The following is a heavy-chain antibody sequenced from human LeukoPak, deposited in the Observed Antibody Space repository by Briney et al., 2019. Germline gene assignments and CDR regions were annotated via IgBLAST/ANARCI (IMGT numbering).Heavy chain of an antibody. CDR2: IYYSGST. J-gene: IGHJ4*02. Sequence: SETLSLTCTVSGGSISSYYWSWIRQPPGKGLEWIGYIYYSGSTNYNPSLKSRVTISVDTSKNQFSLKLSSVTAADTAVYYCARSTVVTAFDYWGQGTLVTVSS. CDR1: GGSISSYY. V-gene: IGHV4-59*01. D-gene: IGHD4-23*01. CDR3: ARSTVVTAFDY.